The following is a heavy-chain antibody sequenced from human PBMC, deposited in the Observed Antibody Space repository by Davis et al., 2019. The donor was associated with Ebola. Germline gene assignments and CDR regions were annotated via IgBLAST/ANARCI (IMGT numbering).Heavy chain of an antibody. J-gene: IGHJ5*02. Sequence: AASVQVSCKASGYTFTRYGISWVRQAPGQGLEGMGWISAYNGNTNYAQNLQGRVTMTTDTSTSTAYMEVRSLKYDDTAVYYCARAVTMVLPSGWFDPWGQGTLVTVSS. V-gene: IGHV1-18*01. CDR2: ISAYNGNT. CDR1: GYTFTRYG. CDR3: ARAVTMVLPSGWFDP. D-gene: IGHD3-10*01.